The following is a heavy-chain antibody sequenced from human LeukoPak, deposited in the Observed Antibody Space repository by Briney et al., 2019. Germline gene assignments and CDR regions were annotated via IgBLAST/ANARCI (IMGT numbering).Heavy chain of an antibody. J-gene: IGHJ4*02. CDR2: ITHSGIP. D-gene: IGHD6-13*01. Sequence: PSETLSLTCIVSGYSISSGYYWGWIRQPPGKGLEGIGSITHSGIPYYSPSLRSRVTISLDASKNQFSLKLTSVTAADTAVYYCTSLYSSNWYLGDYWGQGALVTVSS. CDR3: TSLYSSNWYLGDY. V-gene: IGHV4-38-2*02. CDR1: GYSISSGYY.